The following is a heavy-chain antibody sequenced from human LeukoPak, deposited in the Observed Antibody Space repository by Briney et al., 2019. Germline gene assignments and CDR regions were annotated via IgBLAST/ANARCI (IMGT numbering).Heavy chain of an antibody. CDR3: ARDKVVELRYLYYYMDV. Sequence: KPSETLSLTCTVSGGSISSYYWSWIRQPAGKGLEWIGRIYTSGSTNYNPSLKSRVTMSLDTSKNQFSLKLSSVTAADAAVYYCARDKVVELRYLYYYMDVWGKGTTVTVSS. J-gene: IGHJ6*03. V-gene: IGHV4-4*07. CDR2: IYTSGST. CDR1: GGSISSYY. D-gene: IGHD1-7*01.